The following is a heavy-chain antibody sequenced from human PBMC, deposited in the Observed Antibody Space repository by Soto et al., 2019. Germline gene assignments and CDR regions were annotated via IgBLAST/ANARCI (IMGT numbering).Heavy chain of an antibody. J-gene: IGHJ6*02. D-gene: IGHD1-20*01. Sequence: GGSLRLSCAASGFTFSNFGMHWVRQAPGKGLEWVAVIWSDGRDKYYGDTVKGRFTISRDNSKNTLHLKMNSLRAEDTAVYYCARVGGLLSRYEYGVDVWGQGTAVTVSS. CDR3: ARVGGLLSRYEYGVDV. CDR2: IWSDGRDK. V-gene: IGHV3-33*01. CDR1: GFTFSNFG.